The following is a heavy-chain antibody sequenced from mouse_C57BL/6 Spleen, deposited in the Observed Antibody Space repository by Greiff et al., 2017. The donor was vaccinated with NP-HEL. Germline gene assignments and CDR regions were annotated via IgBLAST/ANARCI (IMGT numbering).Heavy chain of an antibody. CDR1: GYSFTGYY. V-gene: IGHV1-42*01. CDR2: INPSTGGT. Sequence: VQLQQSGPELVKPGASVKISCKASGYSFTGYYMNWVKQSPEKSLEWIGEINPSTGGTTYNQKFKAKATLTVDKSSSTAYMQLKSLTSEDSAVYYWARDDDGYMAYWGQGTLVTVSA. D-gene: IGHD2-3*01. J-gene: IGHJ3*01. CDR3: ARDDDGYMAY.